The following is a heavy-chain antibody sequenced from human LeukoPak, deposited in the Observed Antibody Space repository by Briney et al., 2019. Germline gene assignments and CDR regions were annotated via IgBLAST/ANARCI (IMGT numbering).Heavy chain of an antibody. V-gene: IGHV3-64*01. CDR2: ISSNGGST. J-gene: IGHJ5*02. CDR1: GFTFSSYA. D-gene: IGHD6-19*01. Sequence: PGGSLRLSCAASGFTFSSYAMHWVRQAPGTGLEYVSAISSNGGSTYYANSVKGRFTISRDNSKNTLYLQMGSLRAEDMAVYYCARDTSGSGWYVGWFDPWGQGTLVTVSS. CDR3: ARDTSGSGWYVGWFDP.